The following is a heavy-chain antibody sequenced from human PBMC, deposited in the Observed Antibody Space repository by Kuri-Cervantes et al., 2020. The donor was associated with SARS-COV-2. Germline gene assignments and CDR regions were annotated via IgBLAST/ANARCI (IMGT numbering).Heavy chain of an antibody. CDR1: GFTFSSYA. CDR3: TTDLGMYYDFWSGYFGGPYFDY. CDR2: ISGSGGST. V-gene: IGHV3-23*01. D-gene: IGHD3-3*01. J-gene: IGHJ4*02. Sequence: GESLKISCAASGFTFSSYAMSWVRQAPGKGLEWVSAISGSGGSTYYADSVKGRFTISRDNSKNTLYLQMNSLGAEDTAVYYCTTDLGMYYDFWSGYFGGPYFDYWGQGTLVTVSS.